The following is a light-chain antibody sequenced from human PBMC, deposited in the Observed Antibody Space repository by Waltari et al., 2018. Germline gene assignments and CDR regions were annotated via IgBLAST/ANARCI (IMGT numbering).Light chain of an antibody. J-gene: IGLJ2*01. CDR2: EVN. Sequence: QSALTQPPSAPGPPGRSVTLSCTGTRIVVGAYHYVSWYQQHPSKAPKLIVYEVNTRPTGVPDRFSGSKSGNAASLTVSGLQAEDEADYYCSSFAGAKELVFGGGTKLTVL. V-gene: IGLV2-8*01. CDR3: SSFAGAKELV. CDR1: RIVVGAYHY.